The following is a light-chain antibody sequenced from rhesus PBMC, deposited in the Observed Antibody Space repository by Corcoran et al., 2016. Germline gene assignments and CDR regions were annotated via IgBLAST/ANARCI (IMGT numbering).Light chain of an antibody. Sequence: DIQMTQSPSSLSASLGDRVTITCRASQGLTNDLAWYPQQRGETPERLIFEASSLQSGIPSRFSGSGSGTDFTLNISRLQPEDFATYYCQHYYSIPYSFGQGTKVEIK. J-gene: IGKJ2*01. CDR1: QGLTND. CDR3: QHYYSIPYS. CDR2: EAS. V-gene: IGKV1-25*01.